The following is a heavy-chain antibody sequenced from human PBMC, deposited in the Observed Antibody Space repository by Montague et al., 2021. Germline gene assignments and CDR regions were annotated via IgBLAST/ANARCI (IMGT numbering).Heavy chain of an antibody. CDR2: MFYGGAT. CDR1: SGSIFHAH. CDR3: ARRGGTMVRGVKGYMDV. V-gene: IGHV4-59*04. Sequence: SETLSLTCTVSSGSIFHAHWSWVRQPPGKGLEWLGSMFYGGATCNNPSFKSRVTMSIDTSKNQFSLRLSSVTAADTAVYYCARRGGTMVRGVKGYMDVWGKGTTVTVSS. J-gene: IGHJ6*03. D-gene: IGHD3-10*01.